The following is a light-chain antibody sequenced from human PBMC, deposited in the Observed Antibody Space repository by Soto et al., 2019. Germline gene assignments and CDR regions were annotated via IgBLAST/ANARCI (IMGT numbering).Light chain of an antibody. V-gene: IGKV1-5*03. J-gene: IGKJ4*01. CDR2: KAS. Sequence: DTQMTQSPFTLSASVGDRVTITCRASQSISGWLAWYQQKPGKAPKLLIQKASSLESGVPSRFSGSGSGTQFTLTISSLQPDDSATYYCQQYNTYSLTFGGGTKVEIK. CDR1: QSISGW. CDR3: QQYNTYSLT.